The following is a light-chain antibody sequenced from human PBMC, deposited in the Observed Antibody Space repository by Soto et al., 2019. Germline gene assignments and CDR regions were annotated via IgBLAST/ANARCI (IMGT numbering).Light chain of an antibody. V-gene: IGLV2-14*01. CDR3: SSYTSSTSYV. J-gene: IGLJ1*01. Sequence: QSVLTQPASVSGSPGQSITISCTGTSSDVGGSNYVSWYQQHPGKAPKLMIYDVSNRPSGISIRFSGSKSGNTASLTISGLQAEDEADYHCSSYTSSTSYVFGTGTKLTVL. CDR1: SSDVGGSNY. CDR2: DVS.